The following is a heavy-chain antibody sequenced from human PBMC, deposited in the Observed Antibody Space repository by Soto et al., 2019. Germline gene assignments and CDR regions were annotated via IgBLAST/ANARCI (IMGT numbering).Heavy chain of an antibody. CDR2: IIPIFGTA. CDR1: GGTFSSYA. CDR3: ASDGFKDDILTGYRFYNWFDP. J-gene: IGHJ5*02. Sequence: QVQLVQSGAEVKKPGSSVKVSCKASGGTFSSYAISWVRQAPGQGLEWMGGIIPIFGTANYAQKFQGRVTITPDESTSTAYMDLSSLRSEDTAVYYCASDGFKDDILTGYRFYNWFDPCGQGTLVPVSS. D-gene: IGHD3-9*01. V-gene: IGHV1-69*01.